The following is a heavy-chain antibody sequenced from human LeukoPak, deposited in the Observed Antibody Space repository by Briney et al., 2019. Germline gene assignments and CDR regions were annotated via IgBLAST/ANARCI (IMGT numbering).Heavy chain of an antibody. Sequence: PSETLSLTCAVYGGSFSGYYWSWIRQPPGKGLEWIGEINHSGSTNYNPSLKSGGTISVDTCKNKCSRKLRCVRAGGTGVYYVAGRLGSCYLGGGSGSNFDYWGQGTLVTVSS. CDR3: AGRLGSCYLGGGSGSNFDY. D-gene: IGHD3-22*01. CDR2: INHSGST. V-gene: IGHV4-34*01. J-gene: IGHJ4*02. CDR1: GGSFSGYY.